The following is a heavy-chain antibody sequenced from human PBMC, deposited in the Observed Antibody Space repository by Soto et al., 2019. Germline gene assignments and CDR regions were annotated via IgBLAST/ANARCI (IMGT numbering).Heavy chain of an antibody. J-gene: IGHJ4*02. CDR1: GGTFSSSA. CDR3: ARDIYGDYATPLDY. D-gene: IGHD4-17*01. Sequence: SVTVSSTASGGTFSSSAISWVRQAPGQGLEWMGGIIPIFGTANYAQKFQGRVTITADESTSTAYMELSSLRSEDTAVYYCARDIYGDYATPLDYWGQGTLVTVSS. CDR2: IIPIFGTA. V-gene: IGHV1-69*13.